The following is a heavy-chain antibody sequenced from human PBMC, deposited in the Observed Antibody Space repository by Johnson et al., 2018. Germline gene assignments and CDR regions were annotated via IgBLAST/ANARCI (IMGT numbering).Heavy chain of an antibody. CDR1: GGTFSSYA. CDR2: IIPIFGTA. D-gene: IGHD2-2*01. CDR3: ARDSREIVVVPAATRDYYYGMDV. J-gene: IGHJ6*02. Sequence: VQLVESGAEVKKPGSSVKVSCKASGGTFSSYAISWVRQAPGQGLEWMGGIIPIFGTANYAQKFQGRVTITADESTRTAYMELSSLRSEDTAVYYCARDSREIVVVPAATRDYYYGMDVWGQGTTVTVSS. V-gene: IGHV1-69*01.